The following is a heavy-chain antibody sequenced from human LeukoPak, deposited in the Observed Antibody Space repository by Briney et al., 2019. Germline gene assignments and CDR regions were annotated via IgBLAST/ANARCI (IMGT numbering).Heavy chain of an antibody. CDR2: IYYSGST. J-gene: IGHJ4*02. CDR1: GGSFSGYY. CDR3: ARGNSAYYDFWSGTKELLDY. Sequence: PSETLSLTCAVYGGSFSGYYWSWIRQPPGKGLEWIGYIYYSGSTNYNPSLKSRVTISVDTSKNQFSLKLSSVTAADTAVYYCARGNSAYYDFWSGTKELLDYWGQGTLVTVSS. D-gene: IGHD3-3*01. V-gene: IGHV4-59*01.